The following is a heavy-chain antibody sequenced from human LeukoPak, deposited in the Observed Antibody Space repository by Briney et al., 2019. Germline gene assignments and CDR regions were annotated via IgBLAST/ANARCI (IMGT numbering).Heavy chain of an antibody. CDR1: GFTFSSYA. D-gene: IGHD6-13*01. Sequence: GRSLRLSCAASGFTFSSYAMHWVRQAPGKGLEWVAVISYDGSNKYYADSVKGRFTISRDNSKNTLYLQMNSLRAEDTAVYYCARASSGSSSWYGFPYGMDVWGQGTTVTVSS. CDR2: ISYDGSNK. CDR3: ARASSGSSSWYGFPYGMDV. J-gene: IGHJ6*02. V-gene: IGHV3-30-3*01.